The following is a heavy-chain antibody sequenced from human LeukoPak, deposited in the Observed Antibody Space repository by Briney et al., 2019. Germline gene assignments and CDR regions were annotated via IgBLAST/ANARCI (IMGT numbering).Heavy chain of an antibody. CDR1: GYSFTSYW. CDR2: IYPGDSDT. V-gene: IGHV5-51*01. J-gene: IGHJ4*02. Sequence: GESLKIPRKGSGYSFTSYWIGWVRQISGKGLGWMGIIYPGDSDTRYSPSFQGQVTISADKSISTAYLQWSSLKASDTAMYYCARLVQVHGGDYWGQGTLVTVSS. CDR3: ARLVQVHGGDY. D-gene: IGHD1-1*01.